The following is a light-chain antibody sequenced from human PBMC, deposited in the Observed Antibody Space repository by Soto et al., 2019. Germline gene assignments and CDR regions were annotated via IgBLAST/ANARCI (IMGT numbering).Light chain of an antibody. CDR1: QSACSY. CDR2: DTS. J-gene: IGKJ1*01. Sequence: EILLTQSPAALSLSPGDRATFSCRASQSACSYVAWYQHKPGQGPRLLIYDTSDRATGVPARFSGSGSGTDFTLTISGLEPEDFAVYYCQQRNDWPWTFGQGTKVDI. CDR3: QQRNDWPWT. V-gene: IGKV3-11*01.